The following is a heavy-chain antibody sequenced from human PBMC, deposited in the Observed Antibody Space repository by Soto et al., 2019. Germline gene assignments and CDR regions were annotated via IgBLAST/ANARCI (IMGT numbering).Heavy chain of an antibody. Sequence: PGGSLRLSCAASGITVSSNYMSWVRQAPGKGLEWVSVIYSGGSTYYADSVKGRFTISRDNSKNTLYLQMNSLRAEDTAVYYCAREERGLDYWGQGTLVTVSS. CDR3: AREERGLDY. V-gene: IGHV3-53*01. CDR2: IYSGGST. D-gene: IGHD1-1*01. CDR1: GITVSSNY. J-gene: IGHJ4*02.